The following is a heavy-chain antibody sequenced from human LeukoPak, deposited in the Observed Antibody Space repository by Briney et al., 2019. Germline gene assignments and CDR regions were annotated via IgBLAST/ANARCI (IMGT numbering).Heavy chain of an antibody. CDR3: ARDRVGYCSSTSCYTNWYFDL. J-gene: IGHJ2*01. CDR1: GFTFSSYG. V-gene: IGHV3-30*02. D-gene: IGHD2-2*01. Sequence: GGSLRLSCAASGFTFSSYGMHWVRQAPGKGLEWVAFIRYDGSNKYYADSVKGRFTISRDNAKNSLYLQMNSLRAEDTAVYYCARDRVGYCSSTSCYTNWYFDLWGRGTLVTVSS. CDR2: IRYDGSNK.